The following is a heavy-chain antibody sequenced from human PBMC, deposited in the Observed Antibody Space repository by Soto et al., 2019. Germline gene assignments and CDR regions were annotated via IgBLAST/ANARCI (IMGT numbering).Heavy chain of an antibody. V-gene: IGHV1-3*01. D-gene: IGHD6-6*01. Sequence: SLKVSCEASGYTFTNYLMHWVRQAPGQRLEWMGCINAGNGNTKYSQNLQGRVTITRDTSASTAYMELSSLKSEDTAVYYCARGFEAARSFDYWGQGTLVTASS. CDR3: ARGFEAARSFDY. CDR1: GYTFTNYL. CDR2: INAGNGNT. J-gene: IGHJ4*02.